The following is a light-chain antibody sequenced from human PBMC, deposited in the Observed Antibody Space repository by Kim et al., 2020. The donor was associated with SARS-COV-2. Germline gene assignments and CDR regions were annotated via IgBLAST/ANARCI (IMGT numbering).Light chain of an antibody. V-gene: IGKV1-17*01. CDR1: EDIGND. J-gene: IGKJ5*01. CDR3: LQHRTYPIT. CDR2: GAS. Sequence: ASVGDRVTITCRASEDIGNDLGWYQQSPGRAPKRLIYGASNLQSGVPSRFSGSGSETEFTLTINSLQPEDFATYFCLQHRTYPITFGQGTRLEIK.